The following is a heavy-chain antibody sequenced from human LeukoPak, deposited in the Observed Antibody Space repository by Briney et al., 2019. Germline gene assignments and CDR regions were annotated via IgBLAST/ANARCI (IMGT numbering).Heavy chain of an antibody. CDR1: GYTFTSYA. V-gene: IGHV1-3*01. CDR2: INADNGNT. CDR3: ARGLAVDGSNDWMDP. D-gene: IGHD6-19*01. J-gene: IGHJ5*02. Sequence: ASVKVSCKASGYTFTSYAMHWVRQAPGQRLDWMGWINADNGNTNYSQKFQGRVTITRDTSASTAYMELSSLRSEDTAVYYCARGLAVDGSNDWMDPWGQGTLVTVSS.